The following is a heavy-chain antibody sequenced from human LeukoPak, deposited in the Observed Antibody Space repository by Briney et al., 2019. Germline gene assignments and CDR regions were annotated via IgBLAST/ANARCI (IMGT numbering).Heavy chain of an antibody. CDR3: ARWTYSGSYYYMDV. Sequence: SETLSLTCTVSGGSIISDYWSWFRQPPGKGLEWIGYIYYSGSTNYNPSLKSRVTILVDTPKNQFSLKLSSVTVADTAVYYCARWTYSGSYYYMDVWGKGTTVTVSS. V-gene: IGHV4-59*01. D-gene: IGHD1-26*01. CDR2: IYYSGST. CDR1: GGSIISDY. J-gene: IGHJ6*03.